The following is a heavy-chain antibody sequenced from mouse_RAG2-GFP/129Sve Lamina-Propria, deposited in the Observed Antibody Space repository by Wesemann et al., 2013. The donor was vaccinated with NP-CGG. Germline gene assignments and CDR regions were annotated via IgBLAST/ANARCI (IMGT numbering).Heavy chain of an antibody. CDR1: GYTFTDYY. CDR2: INPNNGGT. J-gene: IGHJ4*01. D-gene: IGHD1-1*02. Sequence: EVQLQQSGPELVKPGASVKISCKASGYTFTDYYMNWVKQSHGKSLEWIGDINPNNGGTSYNQKFKGKATLTVDKSSSTAYMELSSLTSEDSAVYYCARSKVGRAMDYWGQGTSVTVSS. CDR3: ARSKVGRAMDY. V-gene: IGHV1-26*01.